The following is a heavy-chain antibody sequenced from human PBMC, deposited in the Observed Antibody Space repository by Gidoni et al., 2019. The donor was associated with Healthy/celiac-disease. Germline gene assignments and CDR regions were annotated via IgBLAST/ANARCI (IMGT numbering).Heavy chain of an antibody. D-gene: IGHD3-22*01. CDR2: ISSSSSYI. J-gene: IGHJ4*02. CDR1: GFTFSSYS. V-gene: IGHV3-21*01. CDR3: ARDSRYDSSGYYYDVPFFDY. Sequence: EVQLVESGGGLVKPGGSLRLSCAASGFTFSSYSMNWVRQAPGKGLECVSSISSSSSYIYYADSVKGRFTISRDNAKNSLYLQMNSLRAEDTAVYYCARDSRYDSSGYYYDVPFFDYWGQGTLVTVSS.